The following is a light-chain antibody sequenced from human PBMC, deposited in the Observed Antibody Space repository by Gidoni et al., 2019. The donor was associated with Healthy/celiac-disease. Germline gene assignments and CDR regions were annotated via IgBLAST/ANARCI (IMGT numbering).Light chain of an antibody. V-gene: IGKV1-9*01. CDR3: QQLNSYPVT. J-gene: IGKJ3*01. CDR1: QCISSY. CDR2: AAY. Sequence: DIQLPPSPSFLSASVGDRVTITCRPSQCISSYLAWYQQTPGKAPKLLIYAAYTVPSGVASRFSGSGAGTESTPTISRLQHEDFANYYCQQLNSYPVTFGPGTKVDIK.